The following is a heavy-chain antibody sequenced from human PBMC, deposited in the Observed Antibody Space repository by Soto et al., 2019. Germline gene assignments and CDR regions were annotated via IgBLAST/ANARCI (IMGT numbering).Heavy chain of an antibody. CDR3: VREEVDHYGSGNYDK. Sequence: QVQLVESGGGVVQPGGSLRLSCAASGFSFSSYGMHWVRQAPGKGLEWVAVIWYDGSNKYYADSVKGRFTVSRDNSKNTLYLQLSSLRADDTAVYYCVREEVDHYGSGNYDKWGQGTLVTVSP. CDR2: IWYDGSNK. V-gene: IGHV3-33*01. CDR1: GFSFSSYG. D-gene: IGHD3-10*01. J-gene: IGHJ4*02.